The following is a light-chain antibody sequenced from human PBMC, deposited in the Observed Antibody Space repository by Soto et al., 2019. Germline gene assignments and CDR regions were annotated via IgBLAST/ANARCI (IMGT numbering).Light chain of an antibody. Sequence: QLVLTQSSSASASLGSSVKLTCTLSSGHSTYIIAWHQQQPGKAPRYLMKLEGSGSYNQGSGIPDRFSGSSSGADRYLTISNHQFEDEADYYCETWDTNVVVFGGGTKVTVL. CDR1: SGHSTYI. CDR2: LEGSGSY. V-gene: IGLV4-60*02. J-gene: IGLJ2*01. CDR3: ETWDTNVVV.